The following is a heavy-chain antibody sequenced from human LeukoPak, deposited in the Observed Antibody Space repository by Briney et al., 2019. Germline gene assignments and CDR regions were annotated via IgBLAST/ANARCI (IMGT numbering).Heavy chain of an antibody. CDR3: ARANYYGSGSPSVFDY. CDR1: GYSISSGYY. Sequence: SETLSLTCAVLGYSISSGYYWGWIRQPPGKGLEWIGSIYHSGSTYYNPSLKSRVTISVDTSKTQFSLGLSSVTAADTAVYYCARANYYGSGSPSVFDYWGQGTLVTVSS. J-gene: IGHJ4*02. V-gene: IGHV4-38-2*01. CDR2: IYHSGST. D-gene: IGHD3-10*01.